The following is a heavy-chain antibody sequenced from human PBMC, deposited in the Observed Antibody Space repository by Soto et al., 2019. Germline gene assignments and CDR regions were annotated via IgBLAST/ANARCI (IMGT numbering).Heavy chain of an antibody. CDR3: ARHNKGPTSDGGNAYFDY. V-gene: IGHV4-4*02. Sequence: PSETLSLTCLVSGQYIKSNFWWAWVRQSPGKDLEWIGEIYNSGSAIYTPSLKSRVTISVDTSKNQFSLKLTSVTAADTAVYYCARHNKGPTSDGGNAYFDYWGQGTLVTVS. CDR1: GQYIKSNFW. D-gene: IGHD4-17*01. J-gene: IGHJ4*02. CDR2: IYNSGSA.